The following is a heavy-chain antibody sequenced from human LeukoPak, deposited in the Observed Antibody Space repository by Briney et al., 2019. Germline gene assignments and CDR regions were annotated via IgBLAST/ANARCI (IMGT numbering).Heavy chain of an antibody. D-gene: IGHD1-26*01. J-gene: IGHJ4*02. Sequence: PGRSLRLSCVASGFTFNNYGMHWVRQAPGKGLEWVAVIWYDGRSKYYADSVKGRFTISRDNSKDTLYLQMNSLRAEDTAVYYCARDQSIREGSYYIILDYWGQGTLVTVSS. V-gene: IGHV3-33*01. CDR2: IWYDGRSK. CDR3: ARDQSIREGSYYIILDY. CDR1: GFTFNNYG.